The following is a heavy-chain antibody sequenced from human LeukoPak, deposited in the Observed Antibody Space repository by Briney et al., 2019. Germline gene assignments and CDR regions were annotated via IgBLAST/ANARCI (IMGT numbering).Heavy chain of an antibody. V-gene: IGHV1-2*02. CDR3: ARITILYYFDS. J-gene: IGHJ4*02. CDR1: GYTFTSYY. Sequence: ASVKVSCKASGYTFTSYYMHWVRQAPGQGLEWMGWINPNSGGTNYAQKFQGRVTMTRDTSISTAYMELSSLRSDDTAVYYCARITILYYFDSWGQGTLVTVSS. D-gene: IGHD5-24*01. CDR2: INPNSGGT.